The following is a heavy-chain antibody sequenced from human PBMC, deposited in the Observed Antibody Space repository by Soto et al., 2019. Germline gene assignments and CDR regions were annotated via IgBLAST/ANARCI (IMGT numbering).Heavy chain of an antibody. Sequence: PSETLSLTCAVSGVTIRSSSNYWGWIPQPPGKGLEWIVSIYYSGSTYYNPSLKSGVTISVDTYKNQSSLKLSSVTAADAAVYYCASMVGTAMADFDYWGQGTLVTVSS. D-gene: IGHD5-18*01. J-gene: IGHJ4*02. CDR1: GVTIRSSSNY. CDR2: IYYSGST. V-gene: IGHV4-39*01. CDR3: ASMVGTAMADFDY.